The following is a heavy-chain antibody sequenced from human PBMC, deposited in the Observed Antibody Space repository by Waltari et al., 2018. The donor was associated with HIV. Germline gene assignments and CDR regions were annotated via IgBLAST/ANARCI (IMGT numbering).Heavy chain of an antibody. J-gene: IGHJ2*01. V-gene: IGHV4-39*01. CDR1: GDSLSNSTYF. Sequence: QLQLQESGPGLVKPSGTLSLTCTGSGDSLSNSTYFWGWIRQPPGKGLEWIGRIYYSGSTYYNPSLKSRVTISVDTSKNQFSLKVNSVTAADTAVYYCARHALRVGAAYWSFDLWGRGTLVTVSS. D-gene: IGHD1-26*01. CDR3: ARHALRVGAAYWSFDL. CDR2: IYYSGST.